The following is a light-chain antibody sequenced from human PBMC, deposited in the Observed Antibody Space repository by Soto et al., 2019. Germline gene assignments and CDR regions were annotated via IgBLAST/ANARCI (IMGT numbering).Light chain of an antibody. CDR3: HHLNSYPAFT. Sequence: IQLTQSPSSLSASVGDRVTITCRASQGISSYLAWYQQKPGKAPKLLIYAASTLQSGVPSSFSGSGSGTDFTLTISSLQPEDFATYYCHHLNSYPAFTFGPGTKVDIK. J-gene: IGKJ3*01. CDR1: QGISSY. CDR2: AAS. V-gene: IGKV1-9*01.